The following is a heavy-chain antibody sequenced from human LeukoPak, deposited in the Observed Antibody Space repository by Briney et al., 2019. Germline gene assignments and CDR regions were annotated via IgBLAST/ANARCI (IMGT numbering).Heavy chain of an antibody. V-gene: IGHV1-2*02. CDR3: ARATTVSRWYFDL. J-gene: IGHJ2*01. CDR2: INPNSGGT. D-gene: IGHD4-11*01. Sequence: GASVKVSCKASGYTFTGYYMHWVRQAPGQGLEWMGWINPNSGGTNYAQKFQGRVTMTRDTSISTAYLELSRLRSADTAVYYCARATTVSRWYFDLWGRGTLVTASS. CDR1: GYTFTGYY.